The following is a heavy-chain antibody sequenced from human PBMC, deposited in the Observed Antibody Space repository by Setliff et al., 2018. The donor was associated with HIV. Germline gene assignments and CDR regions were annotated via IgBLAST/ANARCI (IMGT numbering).Heavy chain of an antibody. V-gene: IGHV1-69*04. CDR3: ARDYYDSSGYIFFPGLPDY. J-gene: IGHJ4*02. Sequence: SVKVSCKASGGTFSSYTISWVRQAPGQGLEWMGRIIPILGIANYAQKFQGRVTITADKSTSTAYMELSSLRSEDTAVYYCARDYYDSSGYIFFPGLPDYWGQGTLVTVSS. D-gene: IGHD3-22*01. CDR1: GGTFSSYT. CDR2: IIPILGIA.